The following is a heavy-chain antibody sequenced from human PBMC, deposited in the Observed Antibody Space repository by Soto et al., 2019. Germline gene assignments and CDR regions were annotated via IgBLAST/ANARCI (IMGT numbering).Heavy chain of an antibody. V-gene: IGHV4-39*01. CDR1: DDSINSDKYY. J-gene: IGHJ4*02. CDR2: IYYRGNA. CDR3: ERLEGLATIAYYFDF. D-gene: IGHD3-9*01. Sequence: QLQLQESGPGLVKPSETLSLTCSVSDDSINSDKYYWGWIRQPPGKGLEWIGSIYYRGNAYYNPSLQTRVTISLDKARCQFSLKLNSVTAADSAVYVCERLEGLATIAYYFDFWGPGALVTVSS.